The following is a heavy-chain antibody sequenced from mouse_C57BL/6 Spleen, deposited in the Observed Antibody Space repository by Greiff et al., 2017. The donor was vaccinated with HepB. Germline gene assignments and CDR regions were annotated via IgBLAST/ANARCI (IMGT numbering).Heavy chain of an antibody. CDR3: ARVDYYYAMDY. Sequence: QVQLQQSGAELARPGASVKLSCKASGYTFTSYGISWVKQRTGQGLEWIGEIYPRSGNTYYYEKFKGKATLTADKSSSTAYMELRSLTSEDSAVYFCARVDYYYAMDYWGQGTSVTVSS. CDR1: GYTFTSYG. V-gene: IGHV1-81*01. CDR2: IYPRSGNT. J-gene: IGHJ4*01. D-gene: IGHD2-1*01.